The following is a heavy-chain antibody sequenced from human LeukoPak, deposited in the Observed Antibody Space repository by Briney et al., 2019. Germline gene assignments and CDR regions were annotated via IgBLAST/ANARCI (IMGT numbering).Heavy chain of an antibody. CDR1: GFTFSSYS. J-gene: IGHJ3*02. V-gene: IGHV3-33*08. Sequence: PGGSLRLSCAASGFTFSSYSINWVRQAPGKGLEWVAVIWSDGSAKYYADSVTGRVTISRDNSKNTLYLQIYSLRAEDTAVYYCVRVRSVSSAWRAFDIWGQGTMVIVSS. CDR3: VRVRSVSSAWRAFDI. CDR2: IWSDGSAK. D-gene: IGHD6-19*01.